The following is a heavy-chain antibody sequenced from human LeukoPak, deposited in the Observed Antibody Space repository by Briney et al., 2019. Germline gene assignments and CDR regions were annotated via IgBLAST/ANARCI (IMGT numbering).Heavy chain of an antibody. CDR2: ISYDGSNK. CDR3: ARDLREDVAVVAAPYYYYYGMDV. V-gene: IGHV3-30-3*01. Sequence: GGSLRLSCAASGFTFSSYAMHWVRQAPGKGLEWVAVISYDGSNKYYADSVKGRFTISRDNSKNTLYLQMNSLRAEDTAVYYCARDLREDVAVVAAPYYYYYGMDVWGQGTTVTVSS. J-gene: IGHJ6*02. D-gene: IGHD2-15*01. CDR1: GFTFSSYA.